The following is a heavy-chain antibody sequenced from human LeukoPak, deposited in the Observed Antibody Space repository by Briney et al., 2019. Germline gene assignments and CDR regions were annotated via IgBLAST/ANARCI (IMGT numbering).Heavy chain of an antibody. CDR2: ISDSGNT. CDR1: GFTLSSYA. D-gene: IGHD6-19*01. J-gene: IGHJ5*02. Sequence: PGGSLRLSCAASGFTLSSYAMSWVRQAPGKGLEWVSAISDSGNTYHADSVKGRFTISRDSSKNTLFLQMNRLRPEDAAVYYCAREGGNGWYSGWFDPWGQGILVTVSS. V-gene: IGHV3-23*01. CDR3: AREGGNGWYSGWFDP.